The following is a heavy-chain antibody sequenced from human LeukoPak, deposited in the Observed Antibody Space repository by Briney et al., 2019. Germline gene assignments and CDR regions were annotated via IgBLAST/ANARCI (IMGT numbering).Heavy chain of an antibody. V-gene: IGHV4-59*01. Sequence: SETLSLTCTVSGGSISSYYWSWIRQPPGKGLEWIGHIYYSGSTNYNPSLKRGVTLSVDTSKNQFSLKLRSVTAADTAVYYCARQITMVLEFDPWGQGTLVTVSS. D-gene: IGHD3-10*01. CDR1: GGSISSYY. CDR2: IYYSGST. CDR3: ARQITMVLEFDP. J-gene: IGHJ5*02.